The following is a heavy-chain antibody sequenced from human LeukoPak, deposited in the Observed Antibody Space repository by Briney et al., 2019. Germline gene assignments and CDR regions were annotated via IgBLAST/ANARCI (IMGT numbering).Heavy chain of an antibody. CDR1: GFTFSNYW. Sequence: GGSLRLSCAASGFTFSNYWMSWVRQAPGKGLEWVANIKFDGSERYYVDSVKGRFTISRDNAKNSLYLQMNSLRAEDTAVYYCAKASADWYFDLWGRGTLVTVSS. CDR2: IKFDGSER. CDR3: AKASADWYFDL. V-gene: IGHV3-7*01. D-gene: IGHD2-2*01. J-gene: IGHJ2*01.